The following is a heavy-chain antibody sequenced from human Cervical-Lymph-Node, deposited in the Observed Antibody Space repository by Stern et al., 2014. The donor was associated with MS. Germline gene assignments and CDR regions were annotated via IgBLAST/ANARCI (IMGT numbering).Heavy chain of an antibody. CDR2: ISHGGST. CDR1: GGSISNYY. V-gene: IGHV4-59*12. Sequence: QVQLQESGPGLVKPSETLSLSCTVSGGSISNYYWNWIRQPPGKGLEWIGHISHGGSTNYSPSLQSRVTIPSDTPKNKFPLTRRSATAADTAVYYCAAGVGWEASAWGQGVMVTVSS. J-gene: IGHJ5*02. D-gene: IGHD6-19*01. CDR3: AAGVGWEASA.